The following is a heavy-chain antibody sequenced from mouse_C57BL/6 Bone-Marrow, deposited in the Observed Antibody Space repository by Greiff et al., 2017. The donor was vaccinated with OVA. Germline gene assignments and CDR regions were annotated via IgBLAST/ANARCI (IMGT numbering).Heavy chain of an antibody. Sequence: DVHLVESGGGLVQPKGSLKLSCAASGFSFNTYAMNWVRQAPGKGLEWVARIRSKSNNYATYYADSVKDRFTISRDDSESMLYLQMNNLKTEDTAMYYCVRHKPGTFDWYFDVWGTGTTVTVSS. V-gene: IGHV10-1*01. CDR3: VRHKPGTFDWYFDV. CDR2: IRSKSNNYAT. J-gene: IGHJ1*03. D-gene: IGHD4-1*01. CDR1: GFSFNTYA.